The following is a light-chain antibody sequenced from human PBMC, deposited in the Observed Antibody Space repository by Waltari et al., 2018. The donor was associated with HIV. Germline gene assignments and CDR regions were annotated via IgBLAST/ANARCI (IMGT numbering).Light chain of an antibody. CDR2: SAS. Sequence: DIQLTQSPSSLSASVGDVVTITCRSSQTISTSLNWYQQKPGKAPKILISSASSLQSGVPSRFSASGSGTEFTLTITSLQPDDFATYCCQQYNNYLYTFGQGTKVEI. J-gene: IGKJ2*01. CDR3: QQYNNYLYT. V-gene: IGKV1-39*01. CDR1: QTISTS.